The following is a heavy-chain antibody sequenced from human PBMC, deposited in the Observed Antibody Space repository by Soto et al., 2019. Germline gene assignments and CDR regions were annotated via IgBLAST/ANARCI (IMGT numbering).Heavy chain of an antibody. CDR2: IYWDDDK. Sequence: QITLKESGPTLVKPTQTLTLTCTFSGFSLSTSGVGVGWIRQPPGKALEWLALIYWDDDKRYSPSLKSRLTITKDTSKNQVFLTMTNMDPVDTATYYCAHRGYYYDSSGYYYYFDYWGQGTLVTVSS. J-gene: IGHJ4*02. V-gene: IGHV2-5*02. CDR3: AHRGYYYDSSGYYYYFDY. D-gene: IGHD3-22*01. CDR1: GFSLSTSGVG.